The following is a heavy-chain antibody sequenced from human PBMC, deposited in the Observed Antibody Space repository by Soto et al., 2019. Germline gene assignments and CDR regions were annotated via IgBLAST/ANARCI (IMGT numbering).Heavy chain of an antibody. CDR3: ASTAMAIFDY. J-gene: IGHJ4*02. D-gene: IGHD5-18*01. CDR2: INHSGST. CDR1: GGSFSGYY. Sequence: LXLTCAVYGGSFSGYYWSWIRQPPGKGLECIGEINHSGSTNYNPSLKSRVTISVDTSKNQFSLKLSSVTAADTAVYYCASTAMAIFDYWGQGTLVTVSS. V-gene: IGHV4-34*01.